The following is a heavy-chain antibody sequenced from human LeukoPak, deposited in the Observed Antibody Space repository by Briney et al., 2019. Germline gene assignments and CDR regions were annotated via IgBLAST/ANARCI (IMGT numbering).Heavy chain of an antibody. CDR3: ARWVSSGWYGDYYYYYGMDV. CDR2: INPSSGGT. J-gene: IGHJ6*02. Sequence: GASVKVSCKASGYTFTGYYMHWVRQAPGQGLEWMGWINPSSGGTNYAQKFQGRVTMTRDTSISTAYMELSRLRSDDTAVYYCARWVSSGWYGDYYYYYGMDVWGQGTTVTVSS. V-gene: IGHV1-2*02. D-gene: IGHD6-19*01. CDR1: GYTFTGYY.